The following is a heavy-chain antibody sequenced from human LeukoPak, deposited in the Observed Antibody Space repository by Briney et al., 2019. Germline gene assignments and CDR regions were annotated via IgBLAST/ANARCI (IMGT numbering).Heavy chain of an antibody. V-gene: IGHV3-30*18. J-gene: IGHJ4*02. CDR3: AKDPSGSNSYGYNY. CDR2: ISYDGSNK. D-gene: IGHD5-18*01. Sequence: PGGSLRLSCAASGFTFSSYGMHWVRQAPGKGLEWVAVISYDGSNKYYADSVKGRFAISRDNSKNTLYLQMNSLRAEDTAVYYCAKDPSGSNSYGYNYWGQGTLVTVSS. CDR1: GFTFSSYG.